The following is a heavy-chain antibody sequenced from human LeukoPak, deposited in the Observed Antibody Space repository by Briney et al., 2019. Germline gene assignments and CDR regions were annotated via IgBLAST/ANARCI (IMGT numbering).Heavy chain of an antibody. CDR1: GFTFDDYG. J-gene: IGHJ6*03. V-gene: IGHV3-20*04. D-gene: IGHD2/OR15-2a*01. CDR2: INWDGAST. Sequence: PGGSLRLSCAASGFTFDDYGMSWVRQAPGKGLEWISGINWDGASTGYADSVKGRFTISRDNAKKSLYLQMNNLRVEDTALYYCARNSNPNYYYYYMDVWSKGTTVTVSS. CDR3: ARNSNPNYYYYYMDV.